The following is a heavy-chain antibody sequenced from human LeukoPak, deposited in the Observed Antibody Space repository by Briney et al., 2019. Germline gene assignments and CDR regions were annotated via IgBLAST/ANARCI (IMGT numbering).Heavy chain of an antibody. V-gene: IGHV4-39*07. J-gene: IGHJ4*02. CDR3: ANYDSSGYYPDY. Sequence: KSSEILSLTCTVSGGSISSDTYYWGWIRQPPGRGLEWIGSIYYSGNTYYNPSLKSRVTISVHTSKKQFSLKLSSVTAADTAVYYCANYDSSGYYPDYWGQGTLVTVSS. D-gene: IGHD3-22*01. CDR2: IYYSGNT. CDR1: GGSISSDTYY.